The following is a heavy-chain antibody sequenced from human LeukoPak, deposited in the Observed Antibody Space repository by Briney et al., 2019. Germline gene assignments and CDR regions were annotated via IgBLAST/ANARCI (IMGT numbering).Heavy chain of an antibody. V-gene: IGHV3-23*01. CDR1: GFTFSSYG. CDR3: AKVPYYDIPDYYYYMDV. CDR2: ISGSGGST. D-gene: IGHD3-22*01. Sequence: GESLRLSCAASGFTFSSYGMSWVRQAPGKGLEWVSAISGSGGSTYYADSVKGRFTISRDNSKNTLYLQMNSLRAEDTAVYYCAKVPYYDIPDYYYYMDVWGKGTTVTISS. J-gene: IGHJ6*03.